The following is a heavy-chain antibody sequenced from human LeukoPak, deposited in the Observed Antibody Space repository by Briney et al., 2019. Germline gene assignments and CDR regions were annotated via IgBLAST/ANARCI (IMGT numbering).Heavy chain of an antibody. V-gene: IGHV1-46*01. D-gene: IGHD1-14*01. CDR1: GYTFTNYY. J-gene: IGHJ4*02. CDR3: ARLPWETSRPPEPDY. Sequence: GASVKVSCKASGYTFTNYYIHWVRQAPGQGLEWMGIINPNGGSTNYAQKFQGRVIMTRDTSTSTVYMELSSLRSEDTAVYYCARLPWETSRPPEPDYWGQGTLVTVSS. CDR2: INPNGGST.